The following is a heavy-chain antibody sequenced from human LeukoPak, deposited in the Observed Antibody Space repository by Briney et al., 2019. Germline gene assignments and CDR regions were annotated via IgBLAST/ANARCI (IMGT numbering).Heavy chain of an antibody. J-gene: IGHJ6*02. CDR1: GGSISSYY. D-gene: IGHD1-26*01. V-gene: IGHV4-59*01. CDR2: IYYSGST. Sequence: SSETLSLTCTVSGGSISSYYWSWIRQPPGKGLEWIGYIYYSGSTSYNPSLKSRVTISVDTSKNQFSLKLSSVTAADTAVYYCARVRSMGEDYYYYGMDVWGQGTTVTVSS. CDR3: ARVRSMGEDYYYYGMDV.